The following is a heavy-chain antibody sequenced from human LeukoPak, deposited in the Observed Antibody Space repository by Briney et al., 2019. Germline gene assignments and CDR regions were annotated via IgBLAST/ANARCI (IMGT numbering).Heavy chain of an antibody. CDR1: GYSFTSYW. CDR3: ARHPYCGGDCYRSWFDP. V-gene: IGHV5-51*01. CDR2: IYPGDSDT. Sequence: GESLKISCKGSGYSFTSYWFGWVRQMPGKGLEWMGIIYPGDSDTRYSPSFQGQVTISADKSISTAYLQWSSLKASDTAMYYCARHPYCGGDCYRSWFDPWGQGTLVTVSS. J-gene: IGHJ5*02. D-gene: IGHD2-21*02.